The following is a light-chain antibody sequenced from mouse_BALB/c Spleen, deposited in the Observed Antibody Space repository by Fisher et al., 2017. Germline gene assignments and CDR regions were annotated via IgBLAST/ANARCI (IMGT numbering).Light chain of an antibody. CDR1: SSVSY. V-gene: IGKV3-10*01. Sequence: IVITQSTAIMSASLGERVTMTCTASSSVSYMHWFQQKPGQPPKLLIYLASNLESGVPARFSGSGSRTDFTLTIDPVEADDVATYYCQQSNEDPWTFGGGTKLEIK. CDR2: LAS. J-gene: IGKJ1*01. CDR3: QQSNEDPWT.